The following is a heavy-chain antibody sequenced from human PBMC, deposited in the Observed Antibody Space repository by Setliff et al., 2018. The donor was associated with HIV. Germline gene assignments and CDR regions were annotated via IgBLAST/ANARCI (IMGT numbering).Heavy chain of an antibody. CDR1: EFTFSTYA. CDR2: IGSNGGST. J-gene: IGHJ6*02. Sequence: GGSLRLSCAASEFTFSTYAMRWVRQAPGKGLEWVSVIGSNGGSTYYSDSVKGRFTVSRDNSKNTLYLQMNSLRAEDTAVYYCAKDRGPEGAPYSYYGMDVWGQGTTVTVSS. CDR3: AKDRGPEGAPYSYYGMDV. V-gene: IGHV3-23*01.